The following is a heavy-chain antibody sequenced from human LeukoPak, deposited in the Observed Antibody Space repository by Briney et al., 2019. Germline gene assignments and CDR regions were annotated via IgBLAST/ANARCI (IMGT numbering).Heavy chain of an antibody. J-gene: IGHJ4*02. CDR3: AREGTRLYYDFFLDY. V-gene: IGHV1-69*04. D-gene: IGHD3-3*01. CDR2: IIPILGIA. Sequence: SVKVSCKASGGTFSSYTISWVRQAPGQGLEWMGRIIPILGIANYAQRFQGRVTITADKSTGTAYMELSSLRSEDTAVYYCAREGTRLYYDFFLDYWGQGTLVTVSS. CDR1: GGTFSSYT.